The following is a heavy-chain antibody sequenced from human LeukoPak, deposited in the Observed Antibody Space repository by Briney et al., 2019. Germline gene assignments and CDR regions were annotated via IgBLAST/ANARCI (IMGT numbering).Heavy chain of an antibody. D-gene: IGHD6-6*01. CDR1: GDTFSIYA. CDR3: ARDGEIAARPRGMDV. V-gene: IGHV1-69*04. Sequence: LWASVKVSCKDSGDTFSIYAISWVRQAPGQGLEWMGRIIPILGIANYAQKFQGRVTITADKSTSTAYMELSSLRSEDTAVYYCARDGEIAARPRGMDVWGQGTTVTVSS. J-gene: IGHJ6*02. CDR2: IIPILGIA.